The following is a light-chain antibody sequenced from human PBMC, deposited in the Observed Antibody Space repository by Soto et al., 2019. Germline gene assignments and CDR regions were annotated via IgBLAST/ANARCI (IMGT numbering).Light chain of an antibody. V-gene: IGKV1-12*01. Sequence: DIQLTQAPSFLSASVGDRGTITCRASQDISSWLAWYQQKPGKAPKIMIYAASSLQGGVPSRFSGSGSGTEFTITISSLQPEDFATYYCQQASSFPPTFGQGTRLEIK. CDR3: QQASSFPPT. J-gene: IGKJ5*01. CDR1: QDISSW. CDR2: AAS.